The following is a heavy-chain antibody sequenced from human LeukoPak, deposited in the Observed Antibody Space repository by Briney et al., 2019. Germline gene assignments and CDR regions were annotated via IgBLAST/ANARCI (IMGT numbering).Heavy chain of an antibody. D-gene: IGHD4-11*01. CDR1: GFTFISYA. CDR2: ISGGGDST. CDR3: AKTPTVTPNYYYYYMDV. J-gene: IGHJ6*03. V-gene: IGHV3-23*01. Sequence: GGSLRLSCAASGFTFISYAMSWVRQAPGKGLEWVSTISGGGDSTYYADSVKGRFTISRDNSKNTLSLQMNSLRAEDTAVYYCAKTPTVTPNYYYYYMDVWGKGTTVTVSS.